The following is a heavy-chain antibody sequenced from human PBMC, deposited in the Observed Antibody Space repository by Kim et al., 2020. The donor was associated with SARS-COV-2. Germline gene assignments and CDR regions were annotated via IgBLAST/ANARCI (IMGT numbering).Heavy chain of an antibody. J-gene: IGHJ3*02. V-gene: IGHV4-39*01. Sequence: ETLSLTCTVSGGSISSSSYYWGWIRQPPGKGLEWIGSIYYSGSTYYNPSLKSRVTISVDTSKNQFSLKLSSVTAADTAVYYCARHPNYYDSSGQRGAFDIWGQGTMVTVSS. D-gene: IGHD3-22*01. CDR3: ARHPNYYDSSGQRGAFDI. CDR1: GGSISSSSYY. CDR2: IYYSGST.